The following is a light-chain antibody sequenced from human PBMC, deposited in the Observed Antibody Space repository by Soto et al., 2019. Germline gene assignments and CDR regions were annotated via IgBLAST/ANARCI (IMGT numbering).Light chain of an antibody. V-gene: IGKV1-9*01. CDR1: QGIDSS. CDR3: QQLHDYPIT. J-gene: IGKJ5*01. Sequence: ILLTQSPSSLSACMGDRVTITCRASQGIDSSCAWYQQKPGKAPKLLIYAASSLQSGVPSRFSGSGSGTDFTLTISSLQPEDFATYYCQQLHDYPITFGQGTRLEIK. CDR2: AAS.